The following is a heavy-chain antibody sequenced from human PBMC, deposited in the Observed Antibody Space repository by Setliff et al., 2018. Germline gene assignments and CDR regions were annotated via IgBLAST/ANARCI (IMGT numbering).Heavy chain of an antibody. J-gene: IGHJ4*02. CDR2: ISATSNTI. V-gene: IGHV3-48*01. CDR3: ARVGIFGGGYFDF. Sequence: GGSLRLSCVGSDFTFSNSAMSWVRQAPGKGLEWVSYISATSNTIYYADSVKGRFTISRDSAKNSLYLQMNSLRPEDTAVYYCARVGIFGGGYFDFWGQGTLVTVSS. CDR1: DFTFSNSA. D-gene: IGHD3-3*01.